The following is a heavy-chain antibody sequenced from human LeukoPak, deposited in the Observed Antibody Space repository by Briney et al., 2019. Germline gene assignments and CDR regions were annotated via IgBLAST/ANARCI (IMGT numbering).Heavy chain of an antibody. V-gene: IGHV3-66*01. CDR2: IYSGGFT. D-gene: IGHD5-24*01. CDR3: AREPDDYGDH. Sequence: GGSLRLSWAASGFTFSRLAMTWVRQAPGKGLEWVSVIYSGGFTYYADSVKGRFTISRDNSKNTLYLQMNSLRAEDTAVYYCAREPDDYGDHWGQGTLVAVSS. J-gene: IGHJ4*02. CDR1: GFTFSRLA.